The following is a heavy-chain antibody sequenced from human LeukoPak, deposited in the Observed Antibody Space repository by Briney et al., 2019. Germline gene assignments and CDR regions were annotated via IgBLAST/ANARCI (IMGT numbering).Heavy chain of an antibody. D-gene: IGHD6-13*01. CDR2: IYYSGST. CDR3: ARLPSGSVIAAAGTNYFDY. V-gene: IGHV4-39*01. J-gene: IGHJ4*02. Sequence: SETLSLTCTVSGGSISSSSYYWGWIRQPPGKGLEWIGSIYYSGSTYYNPSLKSRVTISVDTSKNQFPLKLSSVTAADTAVYYCARLPSGSVIAAAGTNYFDYWGQGTLVTVSS. CDR1: GGSISSSSYY.